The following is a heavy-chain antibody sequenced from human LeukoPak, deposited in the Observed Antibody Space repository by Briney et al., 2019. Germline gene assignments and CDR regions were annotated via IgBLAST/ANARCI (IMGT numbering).Heavy chain of an antibody. V-gene: IGHV3-7*01. J-gene: IGHJ6*03. D-gene: IGHD3-3*01. CDR2: IKQDGSEK. CDR3: ARDRPNYDFWSGYRNYYYYYMDV. Sequence: GGSLRLSCAASGFTFSSYWMSWVRQAPGKGLEWVANIKQDGSEKYYVDSVKGRFTISRDNAKNSLYLQMNSLRAEDTAVYYCARDRPNYDFWSGYRNYYYYYMDVWGKGTTVTVSS. CDR1: GFTFSSYW.